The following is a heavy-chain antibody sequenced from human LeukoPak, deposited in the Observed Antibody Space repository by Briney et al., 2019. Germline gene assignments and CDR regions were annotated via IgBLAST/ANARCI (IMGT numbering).Heavy chain of an antibody. CDR2: IIPIFGTA. CDR3: ARVSRIAVAFRGSYYMDV. V-gene: IGHV1-69*05. J-gene: IGHJ6*03. Sequence: SVKVSCKASGGTFSSYAISWVRQAPGQGLEWMGGIIPIFGTANYAQKFQGRVTITTDESTSTAYMELSSLRSEDTAVYYCARVSRIAVAFRGSYYMDVWGKGTTVTVSS. CDR1: GGTFSSYA. D-gene: IGHD6-19*01.